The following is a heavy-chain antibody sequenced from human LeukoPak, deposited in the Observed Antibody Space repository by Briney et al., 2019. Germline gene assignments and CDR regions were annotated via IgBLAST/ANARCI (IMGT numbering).Heavy chain of an antibody. Sequence: SETLSLTCAVYGGSFTDYFWNWIRQPPGKGLEWIGEINHGGGTRYSPSLKSRATISVDTSKKQFSLNLTSVTAADTAVYFCARVTPAAQTAFDIWGQGTMVTVSS. CDR2: INHGGGT. CDR3: ARVTPAAQTAFDI. CDR1: GGSFTDYF. J-gene: IGHJ3*02. V-gene: IGHV4-34*01. D-gene: IGHD2-2*01.